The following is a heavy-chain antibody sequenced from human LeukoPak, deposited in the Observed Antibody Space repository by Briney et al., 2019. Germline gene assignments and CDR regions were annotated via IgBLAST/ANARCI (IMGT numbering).Heavy chain of an antibody. CDR2: INHSGST. CDR3: ARVSYCSSTSCYDAFDI. J-gene: IGHJ3*02. D-gene: IGHD2-2*01. Sequence: SETLSLTCAVYGGSFSGYYWSWIRQPPGKGLEWIGEINHSGSTNYNPSLKSRVTISVDTSKNQFSLKLSSVTAADTAVYYCARVSYCSSTSCYDAFDIWGQGTMVTVPS. CDR1: GGSFSGYY. V-gene: IGHV4-34*01.